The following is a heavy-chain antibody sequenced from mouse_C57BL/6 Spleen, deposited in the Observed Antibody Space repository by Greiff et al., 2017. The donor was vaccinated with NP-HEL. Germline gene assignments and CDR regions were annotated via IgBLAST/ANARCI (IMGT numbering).Heavy chain of an antibody. CDR2: IDPEDGET. V-gene: IGHV14-2*01. D-gene: IGHD2-5*01. Sequence: VQLQQSGAELVKPGASVKLSCTASGFNIKDYYMHWVKQRTEQGLEWIGRIDPEDGETNYAPKFQGKAPITADTASNTADLQLSSLTSEDTAGDYCARGRYSNYGEFFDYWGQGTTLTVSS. CDR1: GFNIKDYY. J-gene: IGHJ2*01. CDR3: ARGRYSNYGEFFDY.